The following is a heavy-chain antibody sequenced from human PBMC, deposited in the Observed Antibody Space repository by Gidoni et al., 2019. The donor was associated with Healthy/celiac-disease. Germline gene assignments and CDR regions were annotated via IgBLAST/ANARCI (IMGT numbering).Heavy chain of an antibody. V-gene: IGHV3-9*01. J-gene: IGHJ4*02. CDR2: ISWNSGSI. CDR3: AKASPGNYYDSSGYYYGYYFDY. D-gene: IGHD3-22*01. CDR1: GFTFDDYA. Sequence: EVQLVESGGGLVQPGRSLRLSCAASGFTFDDYAMPWVRQAPGKGLEWVSGISWNSGSIGDADSVKGRFTISRDNAKNSLYLQMNSLRAEDTALYYCAKASPGNYYDSSGYYYGYYFDYWGQGTLVTVSS.